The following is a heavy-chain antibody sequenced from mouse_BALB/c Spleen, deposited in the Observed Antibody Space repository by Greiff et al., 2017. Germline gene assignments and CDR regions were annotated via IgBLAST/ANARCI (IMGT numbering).Heavy chain of an antibody. Sequence: QVQLKESGAELVRPGVSVKISCKGSGYTFTDYAMHWVKQSHAKSLEWIGVISTYYGDASYNQKFKGKATMTVDKSSSTAYMELARLTSEDSAIYYCARGPITTATTWFADWGQGTLVTVSA. CDR1: GYTFTDYA. J-gene: IGHJ3*01. D-gene: IGHD1-2*01. CDR3: ARGPITTATTWFAD. CDR2: ISTYYGDA. V-gene: IGHV1S137*01.